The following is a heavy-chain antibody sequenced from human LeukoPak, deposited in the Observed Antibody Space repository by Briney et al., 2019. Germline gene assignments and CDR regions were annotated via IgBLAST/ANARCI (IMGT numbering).Heavy chain of an antibody. CDR1: GYSLTSYW. V-gene: IGHV5-10-1*01. CDR2: IDPSDSYT. J-gene: IGHJ4*02. CDR3: ARHRRCSADSCSPGDY. D-gene: IGHD2-15*01. Sequence: GESLKISCKGSGYSLTSYWISWVRQMPGKGLEWMGKIDPSDSYTNYSPSFQGHVTISADKSISTAYLQWSSLKASDTAMYYCARHRRCSADSCSPGDYWGQGTLVTVSS.